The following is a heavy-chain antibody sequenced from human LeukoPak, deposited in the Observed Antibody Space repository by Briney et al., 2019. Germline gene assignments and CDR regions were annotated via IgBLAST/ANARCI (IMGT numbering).Heavy chain of an antibody. Sequence: ASVKVSCKASGYTFTGYYMHWVRQAPGQGLEWMGWINPNSGGTNYAQKLQGRVTMTTDTSTSTAYMELRSLRSDDTAVYYCARDYFSLSATSADSELFDYWGQGTLVTVSS. J-gene: IGHJ4*02. V-gene: IGHV1-2*02. CDR1: GYTFTGYY. CDR3: ARDYFSLSATSADSELFDY. D-gene: IGHD5-12*01. CDR2: INPNSGGT.